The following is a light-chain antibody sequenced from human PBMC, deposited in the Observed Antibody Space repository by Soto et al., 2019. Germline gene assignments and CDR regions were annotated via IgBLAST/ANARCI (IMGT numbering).Light chain of an antibody. CDR2: DAS. CDR3: KQYNRYLR. V-gene: IGKV1-5*01. Sequence: DIQMTQSPSTLSASVGDRVTITCRASQSISSWLAWYQQKPGKAPKLLIYDASSLESGVPSRFSGSGSGTEVTLTVSRLQAVDFAIYYCKQYNRYLRFRRGAKVDIK. J-gene: IGKJ1*01. CDR1: QSISSW.